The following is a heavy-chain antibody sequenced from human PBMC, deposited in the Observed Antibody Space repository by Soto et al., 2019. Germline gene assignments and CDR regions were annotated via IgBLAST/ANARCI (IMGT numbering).Heavy chain of an antibody. CDR1: GYTFTSYG. D-gene: IGHD3-10*01. CDR2: ISAYNGNT. Sequence: GASVKVSCKASGYTFTSYGISWVRQAPGQGLEWMGWISAYNGNTNYAQKLQGRVTMTTDTSTSTAYMELRSLRSDDTAVYYCERDYFRTFRGITMVRGVPGYWGQGTLVTVSS. V-gene: IGHV1-18*01. J-gene: IGHJ4*02. CDR3: ERDYFRTFRGITMVRGVPGY.